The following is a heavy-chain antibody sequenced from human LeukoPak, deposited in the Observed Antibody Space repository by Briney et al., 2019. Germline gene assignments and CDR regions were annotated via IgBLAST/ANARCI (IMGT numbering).Heavy chain of an antibody. D-gene: IGHD1-26*01. CDR1: GFTVRGNY. CDR2: IYGGGDT. CDR3: ARAPEVGGFDY. V-gene: IGHV3-53*01. Sequence: HPGGSLRLSCAASGFTVRGNYMSWVRQAPGKGLEWVSVIYGGGDTNYADSVKGRFTISRDNAKNSLYLQMNSLRAEDTAVYYCARAPEVGGFDYWGQGTLVTVSS. J-gene: IGHJ4*02.